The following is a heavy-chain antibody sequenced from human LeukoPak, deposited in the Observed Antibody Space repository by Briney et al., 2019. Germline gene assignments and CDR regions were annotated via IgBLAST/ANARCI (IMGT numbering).Heavy chain of an antibody. V-gene: IGHV4-59*01. CDR1: GGSISSYY. Sequence: SETLSLTCTVSGGSISSYYWSWIRQPPGKGLEWIGYIYYSGSTNYNPSLKSRVTISVDTSKNQFSLKLSSVTAADTAVYYCARAPYSSSWFNYYYYMDVWGKGTTVTVSS. CDR3: ARAPYSSSWFNYYYYMDV. CDR2: IYYSGST. D-gene: IGHD6-13*01. J-gene: IGHJ6*03.